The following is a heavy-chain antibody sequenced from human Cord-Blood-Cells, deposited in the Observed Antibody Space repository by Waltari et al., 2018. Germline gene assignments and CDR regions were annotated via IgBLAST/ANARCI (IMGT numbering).Heavy chain of an antibody. D-gene: IGHD6-6*01. Sequence: VPLVQSGEEVKKPGAPLKISCKGSGYSFPSYWIGSVRQMPGKGREWMGIIYPGDSDTRYSPSFQGQVTISADKSISTAYLQWSSLKASDTAMYYCASSSIAAPSYYYYGMDVWGQGTTVTVSS. V-gene: IGHV5-51*01. CDR2: IYPGDSDT. CDR1: GYSFPSYW. J-gene: IGHJ6*02. CDR3: ASSSIAAPSYYYYGMDV.